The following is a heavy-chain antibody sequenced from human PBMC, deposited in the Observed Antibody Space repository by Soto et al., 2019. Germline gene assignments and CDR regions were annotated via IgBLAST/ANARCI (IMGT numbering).Heavy chain of an antibody. CDR3: ARDPTYYRYYFDY. V-gene: IGHV1-69*12. CDR2: IIPIFGAA. Sequence: QVQLVQSGAEVKKPGSSVKVSCKASGGTFNSYAINWVRQAPGQGLEWMGGIIPIFGAANYAQKFQGRVTITADESTSTAYMELSSLRSEDTAMYYCARDPTYYRYYFDYWGQGTLVTVSS. D-gene: IGHD2-21*01. CDR1: GGTFNSYA. J-gene: IGHJ4*02.